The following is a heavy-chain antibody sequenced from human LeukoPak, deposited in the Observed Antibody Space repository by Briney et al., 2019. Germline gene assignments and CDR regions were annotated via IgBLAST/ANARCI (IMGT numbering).Heavy chain of an antibody. D-gene: IGHD3-22*01. CDR3: ARDRYYYDSSGKFDY. CDR2: IYTSGST. J-gene: IGHJ4*02. V-gene: IGHV4-4*02. CDR1: GGSISSSNW. Sequence: PSETLSLTCAVSGGSISSSNWWSWVRQPPGKGLEWIGRIYTSGSTNYNPSLKSRVTMSVDTSKNQFSLKLSSVTAADTAVYYCARDRYYYDSSGKFDYWGQGTLVTVSS.